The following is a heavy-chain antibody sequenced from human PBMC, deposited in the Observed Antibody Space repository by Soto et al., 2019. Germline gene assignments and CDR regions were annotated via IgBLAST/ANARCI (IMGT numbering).Heavy chain of an antibody. V-gene: IGHV3-15*01. CDR2: IKSKTDGGST. CDR1: GFTFSNAW. J-gene: IGHJ3*02. D-gene: IGHD3-22*01. Sequence: EVQLVESGGGLVKPGGSLRLSCAASGFTFSNAWMSWVRQAPGKGLEWVGRIKSKTDGGSTDYAAPVKCRFTISRDGSKHTLYLQINRLKTADTPGHYCTTRSEYITMIVPHPFDIWGQGTMGNVSS. CDR3: TTRSEYITMIVPHPFDI.